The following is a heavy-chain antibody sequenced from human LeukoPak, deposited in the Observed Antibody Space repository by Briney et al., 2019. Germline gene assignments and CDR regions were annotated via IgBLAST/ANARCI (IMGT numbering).Heavy chain of an antibody. CDR1: GFTFSSYA. CDR3: AKAPQLRFLEWLVDY. CDR2: ISGSGGST. V-gene: IGHV3-23*01. J-gene: IGHJ4*02. D-gene: IGHD3-3*01. Sequence: PGGSLRLSCAASGFTFSSYAMSWVRQAPGKGLEWVSGISGSGGSTYYADSVKGRFTISRDNSKNTLYLQMNSLRAEDTAVYYCAKAPQLRFLEWLVDYWGQGTLVTVSS.